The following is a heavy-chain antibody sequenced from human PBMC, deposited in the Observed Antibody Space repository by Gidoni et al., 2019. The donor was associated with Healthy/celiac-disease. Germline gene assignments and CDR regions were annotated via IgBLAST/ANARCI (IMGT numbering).Heavy chain of an antibody. J-gene: IGHJ3*02. V-gene: IGHV5-10-1*01. Sequence: EVQLVQSGAEVKKPGESLRISCKGSGYSFTSYWISWVRQMPGKGLEWMGRIDPSDSYTNYSPSFQGHVTISADKSISTAYLQWSSLKASDTAMYYCATGRYYDFWSGYSSHDAFDIWGQGTMVTVSS. CDR2: IDPSDSYT. D-gene: IGHD3-3*01. CDR1: GYSFTSYW. CDR3: ATGRYYDFWSGYSSHDAFDI.